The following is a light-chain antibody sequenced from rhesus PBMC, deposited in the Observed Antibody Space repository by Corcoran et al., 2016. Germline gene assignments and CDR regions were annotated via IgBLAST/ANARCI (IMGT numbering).Light chain of an antibody. CDR2: AAS. CDR3: QHYYDNPYS. V-gene: IGKV1S12*01. CDR1: QNIYSN. J-gene: IGKJ2*01. Sequence: DIQMTQSPSALSASVGDRVTISCRASQNIYSNLAWYQQKPVKAPQFRIYAASSLQTGIPSRFSGSGSGTDFTLTISSLQPEDSAAYYCQHYYDNPYSFGQGTKVEIK.